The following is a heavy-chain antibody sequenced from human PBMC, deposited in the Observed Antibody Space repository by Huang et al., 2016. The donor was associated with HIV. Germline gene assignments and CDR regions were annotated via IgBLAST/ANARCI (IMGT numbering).Heavy chain of an antibody. J-gene: IGHJ4*02. CDR2: SAYDGMSQ. CDR3: AKESRWFSDFDH. V-gene: IGHV3-30*13. D-gene: IGHD2-15*01. CDR1: GFKLSGYG. Sequence: QVHLVESGGGVVQPGGSLRLSCAASGFKLSGYGMHWVRQAPGTVLEVVVVSAYDGMSQFYTDSVKGRFTISRDNSDNILSLQMKGLRPDDTAVYYCAKESRWFSDFDHWGQGVLVSVSS.